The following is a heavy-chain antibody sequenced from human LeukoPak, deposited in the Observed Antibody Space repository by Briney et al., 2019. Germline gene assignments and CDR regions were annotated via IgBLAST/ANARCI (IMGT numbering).Heavy chain of an antibody. CDR1: GFTFSSNW. CDR2: INSDGSST. Sequence: PGGSLRLSCAASGFTFSSNWMHWVRQAPGKGLVWVSRINSDGSSTSYADSVKGRFTISRDNAKNTLYLQMNSLRAEDTAVYYCARVSAAAGSIDYWGQGTLVTVSS. D-gene: IGHD6-13*01. J-gene: IGHJ4*02. V-gene: IGHV3-74*01. CDR3: ARVSAAAGSIDY.